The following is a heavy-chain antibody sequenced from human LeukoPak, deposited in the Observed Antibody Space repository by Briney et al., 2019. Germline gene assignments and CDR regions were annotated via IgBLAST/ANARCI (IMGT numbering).Heavy chain of an antibody. J-gene: IGHJ4*02. CDR2: ISGSGGST. V-gene: IGHV3-23*01. Sequence: GGSLRLSRAASGFTFSSYAMSWVRQAPGKGLEWVSAISGSGGSTYYADSVKGRFTISRDNSKNTLYLQMNSLRAEDTAVYYCAKVGVIIYNYFDYWGQGTLVTVSS. D-gene: IGHD3-3*01. CDR1: GFTFSSYA. CDR3: AKVGVIIYNYFDY.